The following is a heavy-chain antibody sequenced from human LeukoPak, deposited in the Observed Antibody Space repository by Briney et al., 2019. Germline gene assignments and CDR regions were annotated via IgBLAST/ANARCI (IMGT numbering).Heavy chain of an antibody. CDR2: ISTTSGNI. V-gene: IGHV3-21*01. CDR3: ARRAPSHDFDD. J-gene: IGHJ4*02. Sequence: GGPLRLSCAASGFSFSSYSMNWVRQAPGKVLEWVAAISTTSGNIYYADSVKGRFTISRDNAKNSLYLQMNSLRVEDTALYYCARRAPSHDFDDWGQGTLVTVSS. CDR1: GFSFSSYS.